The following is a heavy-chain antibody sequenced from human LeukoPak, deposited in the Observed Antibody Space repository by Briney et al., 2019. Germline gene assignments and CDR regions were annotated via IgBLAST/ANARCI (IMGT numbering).Heavy chain of an antibody. CDR2: TYPGDSDT. Sequence: GESLKISRKSSGYTFSTYWIAWGRQLPGKGLEWMGTTYPGDSDTRYGPSGQGQVTISADKSINTAYLQWSSLKASDTAMCYCARTPTVAVMYAVHVDYWGQGTLVTVSS. J-gene: IGHJ4*02. CDR1: GYTFSTYW. V-gene: IGHV5-51*01. CDR3: ARTPTVAVMYAVHVDY. D-gene: IGHD2-8*01.